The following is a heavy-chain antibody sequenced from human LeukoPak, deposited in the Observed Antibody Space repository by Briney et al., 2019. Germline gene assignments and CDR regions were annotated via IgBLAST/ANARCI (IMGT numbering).Heavy chain of an antibody. CDR3: AGSGSLMVYANPFDP. D-gene: IGHD2-8*01. CDR2: IYYIGST. V-gene: IGHV4-59*01. Sequence: EPSETLSLTCTVSGGSISSYYWSWIRQPPGKGLEWIGYIYYIGSTNYNPSLKSRVTISVDTSKNQFSLKLSSVTAADTAVYYCAGSGSLMVYANPFDPWGQGTLVTVSS. J-gene: IGHJ5*02. CDR1: GGSISSYY.